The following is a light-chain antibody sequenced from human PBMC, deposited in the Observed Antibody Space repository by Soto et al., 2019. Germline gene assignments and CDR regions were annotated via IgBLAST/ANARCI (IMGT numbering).Light chain of an antibody. CDR3: CSYAGSSYV. CDR2: EVT. J-gene: IGLJ1*01. Sequence: QSALTQPASVSGPPGQSITISCTGSSSDVGTYNLVSWYQQHPGEAPKLMIYEVTKRPSGVSNRFSGSKSGNTASLTISGLQAEDEADYYCCSYAGSSYVFGTGTKVTVL. V-gene: IGLV2-23*02. CDR1: SSDVGTYNL.